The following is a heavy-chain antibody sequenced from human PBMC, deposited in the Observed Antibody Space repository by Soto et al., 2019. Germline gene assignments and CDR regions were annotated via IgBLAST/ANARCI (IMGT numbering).Heavy chain of an antibody. CDR3: ARGYYDFWSGYSNWFDP. J-gene: IGHJ5*02. V-gene: IGHV4-38-2*01. CDR1: GYSISSGYY. D-gene: IGHD3-3*01. CDR2: IYHSGST. Sequence: PSETLSLTCAVSGYSISSGYYWGWIRQPPGKGLEWIGSIYHSGSTYYNPSLKSRVTISVDTSKNQFSLKLSSVTAADTAVYYCARGYYDFWSGYSNWFDPWGQGALVTVSS.